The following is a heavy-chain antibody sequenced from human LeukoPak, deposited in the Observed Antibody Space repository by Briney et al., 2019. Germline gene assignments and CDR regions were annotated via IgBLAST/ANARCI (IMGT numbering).Heavy chain of an antibody. Sequence: ASVKVSCKASGYTFTDYYVHWVRQAPGQGLEWMGWINPKSGGTSYAQKFQGRVTMTRDTSISTAYMELSGLRSDDTAVYYCARPLTIGSGYYHFDFWGQGTLVTVSS. V-gene: IGHV1-2*02. J-gene: IGHJ4*01. D-gene: IGHD3-22*01. CDR1: GYTFTDYY. CDR2: INPKSGGT. CDR3: ARPLTIGSGYYHFDF.